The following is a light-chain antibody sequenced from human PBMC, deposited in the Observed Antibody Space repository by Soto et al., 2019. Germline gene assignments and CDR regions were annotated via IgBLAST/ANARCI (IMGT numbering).Light chain of an antibody. V-gene: IGLV2-23*02. J-gene: IGLJ7*01. CDR3: CSYVGVRTYVM. Sequence: QSVLTQPASVSGSPGQSVTISCTGTSSDVGTYNLVSWYQQHPGKAPKLIIYEVSKRPSVVSDRFAGAKSGNTASLTISGLQTEDEAECSCCSYVGVRTYVMLGGGTQLTVL. CDR1: SSDVGTYNL. CDR2: EVS.